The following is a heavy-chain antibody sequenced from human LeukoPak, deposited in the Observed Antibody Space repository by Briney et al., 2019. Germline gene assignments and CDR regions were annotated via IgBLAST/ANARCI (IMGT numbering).Heavy chain of an antibody. J-gene: IGHJ4*02. CDR1: GFTLSSYA. CDR2: MTGSGGYT. D-gene: IGHD3-10*01. Sequence: PGGSLRLSCAASGFTLSSYAMSWLRQAPGKGLEWGSAMTGSGGYTNYADSVKGRFTVSRDDSKTTLYLQMDNLRAEDTAIYYCARRSMVSSGYFDYWGQGTLVTVPS. CDR3: ARRSMVSSGYFDY. V-gene: IGHV3-23*01.